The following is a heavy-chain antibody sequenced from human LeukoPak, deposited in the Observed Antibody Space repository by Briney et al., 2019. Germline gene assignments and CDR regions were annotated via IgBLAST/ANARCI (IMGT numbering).Heavy chain of an antibody. CDR3: AGELAFWSGLSDY. D-gene: IGHD3-3*01. CDR1: GFTFSSYW. J-gene: IGHJ4*02. CDR2: IKQDGSEK. V-gene: IGHV3-7*01. Sequence: GGSLRLSCAASGFTFSSYWMSWVRQAPGKGLEWVANIKQDGSEKYYVDSVKGRFTISRDNAKNSLYLQMNSLRAEDTAVYYCAGELAFWSGLSDYWGQGTLVTVSS.